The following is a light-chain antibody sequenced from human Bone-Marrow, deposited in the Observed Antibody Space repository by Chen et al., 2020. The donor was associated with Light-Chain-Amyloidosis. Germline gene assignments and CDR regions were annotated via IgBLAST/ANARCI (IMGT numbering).Light chain of an antibody. Sequence: ELVMTQSPATLSVSPGERVTLSCRASQSISNNLAWYQQKAGQAPRLLIYGASTRATGIPERFSGSGSGTDVTLSISSLQSEDFALYYCQQYKKWPPFTFGGGTKVEIK. CDR1: QSISNN. CDR3: QQYKKWPPFT. CDR2: GAS. V-gene: IGKV3-15*01. J-gene: IGKJ4*01.